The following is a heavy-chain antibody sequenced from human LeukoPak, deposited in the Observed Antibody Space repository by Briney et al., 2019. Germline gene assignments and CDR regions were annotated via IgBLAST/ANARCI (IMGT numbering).Heavy chain of an antibody. Sequence: GGSLRLSCAASGFTVSSNYMSWVRQAPGKGLEWVSVIYSGGSTYYADSVKGRFTISRDNAKNSLYLQMNSLRAEDTAVYYCARGSVESGYGLDYWGQGTLVTVSS. J-gene: IGHJ4*02. CDR1: GFTVSSNY. D-gene: IGHD5-12*01. V-gene: IGHV3-66*01. CDR3: ARGSVESGYGLDY. CDR2: IYSGGST.